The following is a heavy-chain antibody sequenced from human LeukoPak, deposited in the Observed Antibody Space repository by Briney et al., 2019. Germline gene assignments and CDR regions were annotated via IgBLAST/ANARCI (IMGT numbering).Heavy chain of an antibody. CDR3: ARVGECGRASCYAIDY. J-gene: IGHJ4*02. CDR1: GFTVSSNY. CDR2: IYRGGST. Sequence: GGSLRLSCAASGFTVSSNYMSWVRQAPGKGLEWVSIIYRGGSTYYSDDVRGRFIISRDISKNTLYLQMNSLRAEDEAVDYYARVGECGRASCYAIDYWGQGTLVTVSS. V-gene: IGHV3-66*01. D-gene: IGHD2-2*01.